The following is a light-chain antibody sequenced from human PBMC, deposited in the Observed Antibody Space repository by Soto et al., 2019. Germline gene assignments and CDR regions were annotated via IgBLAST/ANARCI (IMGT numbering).Light chain of an antibody. J-gene: IGLJ3*02. V-gene: IGLV1-44*01. CDR3: AAWDDAVKGVV. Sequence: QSVLTQPPSVSGTPGQTVSIFCSGSTSNIGTNTVNWYQQFPGTAPQLLFFRTTQRASGVPARFSASRSGTSASLAISGLQSEDEAEYYCAAWDDAVKGVVFGGGTKVTVL. CDR1: TSNIGTNT. CDR2: RTT.